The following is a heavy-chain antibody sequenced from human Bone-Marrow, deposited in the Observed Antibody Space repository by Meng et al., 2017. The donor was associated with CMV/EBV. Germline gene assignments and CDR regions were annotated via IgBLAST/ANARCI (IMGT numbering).Heavy chain of an antibody. CDR3: SKRPTAMVTRFFDY. CDR1: GFTFSSYA. CDR2: ISGSGGST. D-gene: IGHD5-18*01. Sequence: GESLKISCAASGFTFSSYAMSWVRQAPGKGLEWVSAISGSGGSTYYADSVKGRFTISRDNSKNTLYLQMNSLRAEDTAVYYCSKRPTAMVTRFFDYWGQGKLVTVSS. V-gene: IGHV3-23*01. J-gene: IGHJ4*02.